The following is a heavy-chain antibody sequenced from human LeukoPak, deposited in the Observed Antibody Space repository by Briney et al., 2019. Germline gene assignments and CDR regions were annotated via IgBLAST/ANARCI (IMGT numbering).Heavy chain of an antibody. V-gene: IGHV3-30*03. Sequence: GGSLRLSCAASGFTFSNYGMYWVRQAPGKGLEWVAVISYDGGKIYYAESVKGRFIISRDNSENTLYLQMNSLRAEDTAVYYCAREPHGWGGYYNTYYFYGMDVWGQGTTVTVSS. CDR3: AREPHGWGGYYNTYYFYGMDV. CDR1: GFTFSNYG. J-gene: IGHJ6*02. D-gene: IGHD3-10*01. CDR2: ISYDGGKI.